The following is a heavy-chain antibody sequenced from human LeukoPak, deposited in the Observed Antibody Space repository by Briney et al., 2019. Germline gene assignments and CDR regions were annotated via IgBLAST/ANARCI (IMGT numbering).Heavy chain of an antibody. J-gene: IGHJ6*03. Sequence: ASVKVSCKASGYTFTSNGISWVRQAPGQGLEWMGWISAYNGKTNYAQKVQGRVTMTTDTSTSTAYMELRSLRSDDTAVYYCARDGAERPHYMDVWGKGTTVTVSS. CDR1: GYTFTSNG. D-gene: IGHD1-1*01. CDR3: ARDGAERPHYMDV. V-gene: IGHV1-18*01. CDR2: ISAYNGKT.